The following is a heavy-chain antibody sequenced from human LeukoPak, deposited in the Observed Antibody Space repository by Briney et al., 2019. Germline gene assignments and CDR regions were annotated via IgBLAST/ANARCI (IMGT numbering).Heavy chain of an antibody. Sequence: GGSLRLSCAASGFTFSSYAMHWVRQDPGKGLEWVAVISYDGSNKYYADSVKGRFTISRDNSKNTLYLQMNSLRAEDTAVYYCARDPGGTGYFDYWGQGTLVTVSS. CDR3: ARDPGGTGYFDY. J-gene: IGHJ4*02. CDR2: ISYDGSNK. D-gene: IGHD3-16*01. V-gene: IGHV3-30-3*01. CDR1: GFTFSSYA.